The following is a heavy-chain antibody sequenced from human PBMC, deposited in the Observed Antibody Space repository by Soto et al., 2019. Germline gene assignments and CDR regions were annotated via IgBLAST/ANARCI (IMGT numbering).Heavy chain of an antibody. D-gene: IGHD3-9*01. Sequence: GGSLRLSCAASGFTFSSYWMHWVRQAPGKGLVWVSRINSDGSSTSYADSVKGRFTISRDNAKNTLYLQMNSLRAEDTAVYYCARGGGYDILTGYYKDNWFDPWGQGTLVTVSS. V-gene: IGHV3-74*01. CDR1: GFTFSSYW. CDR3: ARGGGYDILTGYYKDNWFDP. J-gene: IGHJ5*02. CDR2: INSDGSST.